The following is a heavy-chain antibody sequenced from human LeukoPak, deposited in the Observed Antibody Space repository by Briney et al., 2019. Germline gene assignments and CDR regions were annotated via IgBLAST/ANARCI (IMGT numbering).Heavy chain of an antibody. CDR2: IIPIFGTA. Sequence: ASVKVSCKASGGTFSSYAISWVRQAPGQGLEWMGGIIPIFGTANYAQKFQGRVTITADESTSTAYMELSSLRSEDTAVYYCAVTSGSYYYYFDYWGQGTLVTVSS. D-gene: IGHD1-26*01. J-gene: IGHJ4*02. CDR1: GGTFSSYA. V-gene: IGHV1-69*01. CDR3: AVTSGSYYYYFDY.